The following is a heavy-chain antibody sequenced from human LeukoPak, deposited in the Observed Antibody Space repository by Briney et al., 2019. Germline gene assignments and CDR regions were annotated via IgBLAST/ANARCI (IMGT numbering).Heavy chain of an antibody. CDR1: GFTFSTYS. J-gene: IGHJ4*02. CDR3: AKEARSRGWLPH. V-gene: IGHV3-48*04. CDR2: IRSSSSTI. D-gene: IGHD6-19*01. Sequence: GGSLRLSCTASGFTFSTYSMHWVRQAPGKGLEWISYIRSSSSTIYYADSMKGRFTISRDNAKNSLYLQMNSLRAEDTAVYYCAKEARSRGWLPHWGQGTLVTVSS.